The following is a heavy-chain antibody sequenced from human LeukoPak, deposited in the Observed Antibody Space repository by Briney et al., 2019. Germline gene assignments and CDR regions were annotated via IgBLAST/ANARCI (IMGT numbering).Heavy chain of an antibody. CDR2: INPNSGGT. Sequence: ASVKVSCKASGYTXTGYYMHWVRQAPGQGLEWMGWINPNSGGTNYAQKFQGRVTMTRDTSISTAYMELSRLRSDDTAVYYCARPHEIAAAGQGIDYWGQGTLVTVSS. CDR1: GYTXTGYY. J-gene: IGHJ4*02. D-gene: IGHD6-13*01. V-gene: IGHV1-2*02. CDR3: ARPHEIAAAGQGIDY.